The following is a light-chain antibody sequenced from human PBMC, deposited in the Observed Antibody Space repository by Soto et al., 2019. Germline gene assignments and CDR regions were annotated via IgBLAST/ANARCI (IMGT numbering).Light chain of an antibody. CDR3: QVWDSSSDHVI. CDR1: NIGSKS. Sequence: SYELTQPPSVSVAPGKTARVTCGGNNIGSKSVHWYQQKSGQAPVLVIYYDTDRPSGIPERFSGSNSGNTVTLTISRVEAGDEADYYCQVWDSSSDHVIFGGGTKLTVL. CDR2: YDT. V-gene: IGLV3-21*04. J-gene: IGLJ2*01.